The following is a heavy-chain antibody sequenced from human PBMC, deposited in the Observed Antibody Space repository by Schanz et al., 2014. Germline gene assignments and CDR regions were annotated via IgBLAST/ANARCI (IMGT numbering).Heavy chain of an antibody. CDR1: GYTFTGYY. J-gene: IGHJ3*02. Sequence: QVQLVQSGAEVKKPGASVKVSCKASGYTFTGYYMHWVRQAPGQGLEWMGWTNTNSGDTKIAQKFQGSVTMTRDPSISEAYMELTSLRSDDTAVYYCARDIQYHYDTSGPVGAFDIWGQGTVVTVSS. V-gene: IGHV1-2*02. D-gene: IGHD3-22*01. CDR2: TNTNSGDT. CDR3: ARDIQYHYDTSGPVGAFDI.